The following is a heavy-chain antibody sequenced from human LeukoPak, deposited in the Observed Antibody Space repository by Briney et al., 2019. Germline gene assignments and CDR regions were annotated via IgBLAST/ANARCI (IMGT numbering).Heavy chain of an antibody. CDR3: ASGPVDTAIRVVDY. Sequence: SETLSLTCAVYGGSFSEYYWSWIRQPPGKGLEWIGEIHHSGSTNYNPSLKSRVTMSVDTSKNQFSLKLSSVTAADTAVYYCASGPVDTAIRVVDYWGQGTLVTVSS. CDR2: IHHSGST. J-gene: IGHJ4*02. CDR1: GGSFSEYY. V-gene: IGHV4-34*01. D-gene: IGHD5-18*01.